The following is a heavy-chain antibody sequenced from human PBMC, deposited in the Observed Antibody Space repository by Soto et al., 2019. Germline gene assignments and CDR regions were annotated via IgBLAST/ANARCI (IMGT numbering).Heavy chain of an antibody. CDR3: VMTRDCSSGGCYDY. CDR2: IYHSGST. J-gene: IGHJ4*02. D-gene: IGHD2-15*01. CDR1: GGSISSSNW. V-gene: IGHV4-4*02. Sequence: SVTLSLTCAVSGGSISSSNWWSWVRQPPGKGLEWIGEIYHSGSTNYNPSLKSRVTISVDKSKNQFSLKLSSVTAADTAVYYCVMTRDCSSGGCYDYRGQGTLVTVSS.